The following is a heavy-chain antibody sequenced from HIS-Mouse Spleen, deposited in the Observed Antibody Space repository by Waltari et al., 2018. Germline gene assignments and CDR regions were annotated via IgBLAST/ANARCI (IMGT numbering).Heavy chain of an antibody. CDR1: GVTLRSHY. CDR2: IYSGGST. V-gene: IGHV3-66*04. Sequence: EVQRVWSGGGLSQPGGSLRVPCAASGVTLRSHYTSWVRQGPGKGRECVSVIYSGGSTYYAESVKGRFTISRNNSKNTLYLQMNSLGAEDTAVYYCARRGRERDYWGQGTLVTVSS. J-gene: IGHJ4*02. CDR3: ARRGRERDY. D-gene: IGHD1-26*01.